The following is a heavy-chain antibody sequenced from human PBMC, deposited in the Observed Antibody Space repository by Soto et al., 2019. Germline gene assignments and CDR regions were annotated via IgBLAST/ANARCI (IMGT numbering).Heavy chain of an antibody. CDR2: IWYDGSNK. J-gene: IGHJ5*02. CDR1: GFTFSSYG. Sequence: QVQLVESGGGVVQPGRSLRLSCAASGFTFSSYGMHWVRQAPGKGLEWVAVIWYDGSNKYYADSVKGRFTISRDNSKNTLYLQMNSRRAEDTAVYYCARDLLPNYYDSSGPNWFDPWGQGTLVTVSS. CDR3: ARDLLPNYYDSSGPNWFDP. D-gene: IGHD3-22*01. V-gene: IGHV3-33*01.